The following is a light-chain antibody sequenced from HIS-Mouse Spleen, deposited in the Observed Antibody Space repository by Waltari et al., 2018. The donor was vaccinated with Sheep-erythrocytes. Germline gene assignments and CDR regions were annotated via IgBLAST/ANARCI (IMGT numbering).Light chain of an antibody. CDR2: DGS. CDR1: SSDVGGYNY. V-gene: IGLV2-11*01. Sequence: QSALTQPRSVSGSPGQSVTISCTVTSSDVGGYNYVSWYQQHPGKAPKLMIYDGSKRPSGVPDRFSGSKSGNTASLTISGLQAEDEADYYCCSYAGSYNHVFATGTKVTVL. J-gene: IGLJ1*01. CDR3: CSYAGSYNHV.